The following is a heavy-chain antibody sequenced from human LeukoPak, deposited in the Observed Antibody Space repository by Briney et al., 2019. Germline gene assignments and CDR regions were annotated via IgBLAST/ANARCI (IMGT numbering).Heavy chain of an antibody. D-gene: IGHD2-15*01. CDR3: ARVTLAAAAYYFDY. Sequence: SETLSLACTVSGGSISSYYWSWIREPAGKGLEWIGRIYTSGSTNYNPYLKSRVTISVDKSKNQFSLKLRSVTAADTAVYYCARVTLAAAAYYFDYWGQGTLVTVSS. V-gene: IGHV4-4*07. J-gene: IGHJ4*02. CDR1: GGSISSYY. CDR2: IYTSGST.